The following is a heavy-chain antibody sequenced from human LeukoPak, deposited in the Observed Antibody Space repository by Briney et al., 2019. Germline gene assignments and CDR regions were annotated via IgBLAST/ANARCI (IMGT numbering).Heavy chain of an antibody. CDR2: ISSSGSTI. D-gene: IGHD3-10*01. CDR3: ASAGWFGEGYFDY. J-gene: IGHJ4*02. V-gene: IGHV3-48*03. Sequence: PGGSLRLSCAASGFTFSSYEMNWVRQAPGKGLEWVSYISSSGSTIYYADSVEGRFTISRDNAKNSLYLQMNSLRAEDTAVYYCASAGWFGEGYFDYWGQGTLVTVSS. CDR1: GFTFSSYE.